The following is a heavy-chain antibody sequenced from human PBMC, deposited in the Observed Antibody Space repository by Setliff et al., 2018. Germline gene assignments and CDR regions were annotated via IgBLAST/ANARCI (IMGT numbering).Heavy chain of an antibody. CDR3: SRADSGYDGEYYFDY. Sequence: SETLSLTCDVFSYSISTGYYWGWIRQPPGKGLAWIGYIHHSGITYYNTSLRSRVTLSVDTSKNQFSLKLTSVTAADTAVYYCSRADSGYDGEYYFDYWGQGTLVTVSS. CDR2: IHHSGIT. V-gene: IGHV4-38-2*01. J-gene: IGHJ4*02. CDR1: SYSISTGYY. D-gene: IGHD5-12*01.